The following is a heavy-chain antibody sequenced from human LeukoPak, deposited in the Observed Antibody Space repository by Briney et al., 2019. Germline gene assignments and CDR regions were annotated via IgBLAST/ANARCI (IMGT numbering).Heavy chain of an antibody. CDR1: GYTFTGYY. V-gene: IGHV1-2*02. CDR3: ARDNYYDSSGYYYDDSRRSFDP. Sequence: APVKVSCKASGYTFTGYYMHWVRQAPGQGLEWMGWTNPNSGGTNYAQKFQGRVTMTRDTSISTAYMELSRLRSDDTAVYYCARDNYYDSSGYYYDDSRRSFDPWGQGTLVTVSS. CDR2: TNPNSGGT. J-gene: IGHJ5*02. D-gene: IGHD3-22*01.